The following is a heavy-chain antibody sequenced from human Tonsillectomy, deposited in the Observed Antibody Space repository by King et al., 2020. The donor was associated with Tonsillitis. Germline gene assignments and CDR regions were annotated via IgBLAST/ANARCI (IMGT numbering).Heavy chain of an antibody. J-gene: IGHJ4*02. V-gene: IGHV3-23*04. CDR3: AKDNSRIAVAGPYFDY. CDR1: GFTFSSYA. Sequence: QLVQSGGGLVQPGGSLRLSCAASGFTFSSYAMSWVRQAPGKGLEWVAAISGSGGSTYYADSVKGRFTISRDNSKNTLYLQMNSLRAEDTDVYYCAKDNSRIAVAGPYFDYWGRGTLVTVSS. D-gene: IGHD6-19*01. CDR2: ISGSGGST.